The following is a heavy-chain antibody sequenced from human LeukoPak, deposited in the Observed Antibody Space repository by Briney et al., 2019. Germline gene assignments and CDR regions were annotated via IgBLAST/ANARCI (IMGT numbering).Heavy chain of an antibody. CDR3: ARGAFCGTSCYRPQRDYYYYYMDV. D-gene: IGHD2-2*01. Sequence: SETLSLTCTVSGGSISSDGYYWNWIRQHPGKGLEWIGYIYYSGSTNYNPSLKSRVTISVDTSKNQFSLKLSSVTAADTAVYYCARGAFCGTSCYRPQRDYYYYYMDVWGKGTTVTVSS. CDR1: GGSISSDGYY. CDR2: IYYSGST. J-gene: IGHJ6*03. V-gene: IGHV4-31*03.